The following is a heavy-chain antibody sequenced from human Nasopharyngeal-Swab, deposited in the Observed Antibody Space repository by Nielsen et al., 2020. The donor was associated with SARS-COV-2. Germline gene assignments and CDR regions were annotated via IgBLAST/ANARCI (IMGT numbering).Heavy chain of an antibody. J-gene: IGHJ4*02. CDR2: MNPNSGNT. V-gene: IGHV1-8*01. Sequence: ASVKVSCKASGYTLTSYDINWVRQATGQGLEWMGWMNPNSGNTGYAQKFQGRVTMTRNTSISTAYMELSSLRSEDTAVYYCATSQLEPAAMTFVDYWGQGTLVTVSS. CDR1: GYTLTSYD. CDR3: ATSQLEPAAMTFVDY. D-gene: IGHD2-2*01.